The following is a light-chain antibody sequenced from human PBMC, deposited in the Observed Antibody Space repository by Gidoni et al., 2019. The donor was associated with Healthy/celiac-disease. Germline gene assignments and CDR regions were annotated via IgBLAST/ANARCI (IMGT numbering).Light chain of an antibody. CDR1: QGISSY. Sequence: DIQLTQSPSFLSASVGDRVTITCRASQGISSYLAWYQQKPGKAPKLLIYAASTVQSGVPSRFSGSGSGTEFTLTISSLQPEDFATYYCQQLNSYPTFXPXTKVDIK. J-gene: IGKJ3*01. CDR2: AAS. V-gene: IGKV1-9*01. CDR3: QQLNSYPT.